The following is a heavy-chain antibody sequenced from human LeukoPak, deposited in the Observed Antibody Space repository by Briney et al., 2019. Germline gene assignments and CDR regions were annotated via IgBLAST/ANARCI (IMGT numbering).Heavy chain of an antibody. V-gene: IGHV1-69*05. D-gene: IGHD3-10*01. Sequence: SVKVSCKASGGTFSSYAISWVRQAPGQGLEWMGGIIPIFGTANYAQKFQGRVTITTDESTSTAYMELSSLRSEDTAVYYCARDDLPYYGSGRSFDFWGQGTLVTVSS. CDR1: GGTFSSYA. CDR3: ARDDLPYYGSGRSFDF. CDR2: IIPIFGTA. J-gene: IGHJ4*02.